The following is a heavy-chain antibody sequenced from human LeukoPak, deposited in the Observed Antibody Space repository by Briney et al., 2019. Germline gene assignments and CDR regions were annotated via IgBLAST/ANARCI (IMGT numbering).Heavy chain of an antibody. CDR3: ARDPRFSKDAFDI. D-gene: IGHD2/OR15-2a*01. V-gene: IGHV3-30*14. Sequence: GGSLRLSCVASGFTLSSYAIHWVRQAPGKGLEWVTVISYDGSNKYYADSVKGRFTISRDNSKNTLYLQMNSLRAEDTAVYYCARDPRFSKDAFDIWGQGTMVTVSS. J-gene: IGHJ3*02. CDR2: ISYDGSNK. CDR1: GFTLSSYA.